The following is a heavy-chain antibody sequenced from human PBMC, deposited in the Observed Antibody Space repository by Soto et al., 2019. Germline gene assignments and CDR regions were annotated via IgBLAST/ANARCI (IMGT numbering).Heavy chain of an antibody. Sequence: GGSLRLSCAASGFTFNNYAMSWVRQAPGKGLEWVSAIGGSGDWTYYADSVKGRFTISRDNSKNTLSLQMISLRAEDTAVYYCAKGGGIYWSDTSAYSAFAYWAQGTLVTVSS. J-gene: IGHJ4*02. V-gene: IGHV3-23*01. D-gene: IGHD3-22*01. CDR1: GFTFNNYA. CDR3: AKGGGIYWSDTSAYSAFAY. CDR2: IGGSGDWT.